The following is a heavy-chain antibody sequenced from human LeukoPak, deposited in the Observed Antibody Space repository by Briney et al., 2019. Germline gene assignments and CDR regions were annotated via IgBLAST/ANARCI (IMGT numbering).Heavy chain of an antibody. CDR2: ISAYSGNT. CDR3: ARGHYDGFDY. D-gene: IGHD4-23*01. CDR1: GYTFTSYG. J-gene: IGHJ4*02. V-gene: IGHV1-18*01. Sequence: ASVKVSCKSSGYTFTSYGISWVRQAPGQGLEWMGWISAYSGNTKSAQKLQGRVTMTTDTSTSTAYMELRRLRPDDTAVFYCARGHYDGFDYWGQGTLVTVSS.